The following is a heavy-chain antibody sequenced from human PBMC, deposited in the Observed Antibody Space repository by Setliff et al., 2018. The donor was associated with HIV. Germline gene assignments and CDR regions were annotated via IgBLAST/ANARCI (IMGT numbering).Heavy chain of an antibody. CDR3: ARIWGIPPLYYFDY. D-gene: IGHD3-16*01. J-gene: IGHJ4*02. CDR2: INPAYGNT. Sequence: GASVKVSCKASGYTFTNYAMHWVRQAPGQRLEWMAWINPAYGNTKYSQKFQGRVTFTRDTSASAAYMDLSSLRSEDTAVYYCARIWGIPPLYYFDYWGQGTLVTVSS. CDR1: GYTFTNYA. V-gene: IGHV1-3*01.